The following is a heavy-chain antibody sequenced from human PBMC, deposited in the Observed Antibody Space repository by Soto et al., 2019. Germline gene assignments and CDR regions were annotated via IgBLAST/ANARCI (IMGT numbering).Heavy chain of an antibody. CDR1: GYTFTSYD. J-gene: IGHJ6*02. V-gene: IGHV1-8*01. CDR2: MNPNSGNT. CDR3: ARGQTYYDFWSGYYVYYYYYGMDV. D-gene: IGHD3-3*01. Sequence: GASVKVSCKASGYTFTSYDINWVRQATGQGLEWMGWMNPNSGNTGYAQKFQGRVTMTRNTSISTAYMELSSLRSEDTAVYYCARGQTYYDFWSGYYVYYYYYGMDVWGQGTTVTV.